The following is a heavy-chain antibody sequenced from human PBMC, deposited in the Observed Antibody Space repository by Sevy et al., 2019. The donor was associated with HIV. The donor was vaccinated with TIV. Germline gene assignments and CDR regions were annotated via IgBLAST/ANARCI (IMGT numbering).Heavy chain of an antibody. CDR2: ISSSSSYI. J-gene: IGHJ4*02. CDR1: GFTFSTYT. V-gene: IGHV3-21*01. Sequence: GGSLRLSCAASGFTFSTYTMNWVRQAPGKGLEWVSSISSSSSYIYYADSVKGRFTISRDNAKNSLNLQMNSLRVEDTAVYYCARAAYYCSTTSCYIDYWGQGTLVTVSS. CDR3: ARAAYYCSTTSCYIDY. D-gene: IGHD2-2*02.